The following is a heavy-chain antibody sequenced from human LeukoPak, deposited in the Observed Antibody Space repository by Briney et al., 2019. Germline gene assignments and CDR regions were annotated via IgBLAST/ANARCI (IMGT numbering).Heavy chain of an antibody. V-gene: IGHV3-74*01. D-gene: IGHD3-16*01. CDR1: GFTFSSYW. Sequence: GGSLRLSCAASGFTFSSYWMHWVRQAPGKGLVWVSRINSDGSSTSYADSVKGRFTISRDNAKNTLYLQMNSLRAEDTAVYYCAGLGEFYDAFDIWGQGTMVTVSS. CDR3: AGLGEFYDAFDI. CDR2: INSDGSST. J-gene: IGHJ3*02.